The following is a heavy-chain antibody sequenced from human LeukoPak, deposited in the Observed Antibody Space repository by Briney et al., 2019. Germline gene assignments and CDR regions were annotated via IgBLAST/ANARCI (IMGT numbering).Heavy chain of an antibody. D-gene: IGHD2-2*01. CDR3: ARNGRVPAAMSFSYFYYMDV. CDR2: IYSGGST. V-gene: IGHV3-53*01. CDR1: GFTVSSHY. Sequence: GGSLRLSCAASGFTVSSHYMSWVRQAPGKGLEWVSLIYSGGSTYYADSAKGRFTISRDNSKNTLYLQMNSLRAEDTAVYYCARNGRVPAAMSFSYFYYMDVWGKGTTVTVSS. J-gene: IGHJ6*03.